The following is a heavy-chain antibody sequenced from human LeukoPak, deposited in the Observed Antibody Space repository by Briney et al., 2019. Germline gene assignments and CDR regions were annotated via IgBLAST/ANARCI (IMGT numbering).Heavy chain of an antibody. CDR3: ARVSYYDSSDTMGY. CDR1: GYTFTSYD. Sequence: GASVKVSCKASGYTFTSYDINWVRQATGQGLEWMGWINPNSGGTNYAQKFQGRVTMTRDTSISTAYMELSRLRSDDTAVYYCARVSYYDSSDTMGYWGQGTLVTVSS. D-gene: IGHD3-22*01. CDR2: INPNSGGT. V-gene: IGHV1-2*02. J-gene: IGHJ4*02.